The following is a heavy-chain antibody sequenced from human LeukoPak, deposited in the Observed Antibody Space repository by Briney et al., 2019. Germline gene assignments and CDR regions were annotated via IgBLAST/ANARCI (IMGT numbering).Heavy chain of an antibody. CDR1: GFTFNNYA. V-gene: IGHV3-23*01. D-gene: IGHD4-17*01. J-gene: IGHJ4*02. Sequence: PGGSLRLSCAASGFTFNNYAMNWVRQAPGKGLEWVSSISGGGETTYYAGSAKGRFTISRDNSQNTLYLQMNSLRAVDTAVYDCARDYADYVGYFFFDYWGQGTLVTVSS. CDR3: ARDYADYVGYFFFDY. CDR2: ISGGGETT.